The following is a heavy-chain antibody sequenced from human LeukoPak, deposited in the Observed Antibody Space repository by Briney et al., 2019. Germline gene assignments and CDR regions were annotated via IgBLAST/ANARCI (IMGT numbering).Heavy chain of an antibody. D-gene: IGHD3-10*01. CDR1: GGSISSGSYY. V-gene: IGHV4-61*01. J-gene: IGHJ4*02. Sequence: SQTLSLTCTVSGGSISSGSYYWSWIRQPPGKGLEWIGYIYYSGSTNYNPSLKSRVTISVDTSKNQFSLKLSSVTAADTAVYYCARVPDYYGSGSYSALDYWGQGTLVTVSS. CDR3: ARVPDYYGSGSYSALDY. CDR2: IYYSGST.